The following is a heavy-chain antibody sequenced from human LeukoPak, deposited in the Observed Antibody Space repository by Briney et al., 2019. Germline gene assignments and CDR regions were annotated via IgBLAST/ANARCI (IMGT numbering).Heavy chain of an antibody. CDR1: GYTISDYF. CDR3: AXARXSGHEPFDF. CDR2: INPNTNGI. J-gene: IGHJ4*02. D-gene: IGHD5-12*01. V-gene: IGHV1-2*02. Sequence: ASVRVSCKASGYTISDYFMHWVRQAPGQGLEWMGWINPNTNGINYAQKFQGRVIMTRDTSINTAYMELRSLTSDDTAIYYCAXARXSGHEPFDFWGQGTLVTVST.